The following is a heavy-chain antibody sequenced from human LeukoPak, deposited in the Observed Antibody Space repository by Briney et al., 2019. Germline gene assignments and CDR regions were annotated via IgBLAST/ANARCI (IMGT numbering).Heavy chain of an antibody. Sequence: PSETLSLTCAVYGGSFSGYYWSWIRQPPGKGLEWIGEINHSGSTNYNPSLKSRVTISVDTSKNQFSLELSSVTAADTAVYYCARGVYIAAVQYAYWGQGTLVTVSS. V-gene: IGHV4-34*01. D-gene: IGHD6-13*01. J-gene: IGHJ4*02. CDR2: INHSGST. CDR3: ARGVYIAAVQYAY. CDR1: GGSFSGYY.